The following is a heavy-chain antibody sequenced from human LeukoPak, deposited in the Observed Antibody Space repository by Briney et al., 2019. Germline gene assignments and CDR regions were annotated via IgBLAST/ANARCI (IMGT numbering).Heavy chain of an antibody. V-gene: IGHV1-24*01. CDR2: FDPEDGET. CDR3: ATSDIVLMVYAPFDY. CDR1: GYTLTALS. J-gene: IGHJ4*02. Sequence: GASVKVSCKVSGYTLTALSMHWVRQAPGKGLEWRGGFDPEDGETINAQKFQGRVTMTEDTSTDTAYMELSSLRSEDTAVYYCATSDIVLMVYAPFDYWGQGTLVTVSS. D-gene: IGHD2-8*01.